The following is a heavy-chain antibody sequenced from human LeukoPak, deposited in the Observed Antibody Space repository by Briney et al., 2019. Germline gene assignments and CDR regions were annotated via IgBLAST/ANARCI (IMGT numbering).Heavy chain of an antibody. D-gene: IGHD6-13*01. J-gene: IGHJ4*02. CDR1: GFPFSSYW. Sequence: GSLSLSCAASGFPFSSYWMSWVRQAPGKGLEWVANIKQDGSEKYYVDSVKGRFTISRDNAKNSLYPQMNSLRAEDTAVYYCARVAAAGLYYFDYWGQGTLVTVSS. CDR3: ARVAAAGLYYFDY. V-gene: IGHV3-7*03. CDR2: IKQDGSEK.